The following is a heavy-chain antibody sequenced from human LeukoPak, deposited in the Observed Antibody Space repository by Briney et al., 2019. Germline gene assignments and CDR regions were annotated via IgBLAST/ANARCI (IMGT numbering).Heavy chain of an antibody. D-gene: IGHD5-18*01. J-gene: IGHJ4*02. CDR1: GFTFSSYA. CDR3: AREGDTAMVTQYYFDY. CDR2: ISGSGDNT. V-gene: IGHV3-23*01. Sequence: GSLRLSCAASGFTFSSYAMSWVRQAPGKGLEWVSGISGSGDNTYYADSVKGRFTISRDNSKNTLYVQVNSLGTEDTAAYYCAREGDTAMVTQYYFDYWGQGTLVTVSS.